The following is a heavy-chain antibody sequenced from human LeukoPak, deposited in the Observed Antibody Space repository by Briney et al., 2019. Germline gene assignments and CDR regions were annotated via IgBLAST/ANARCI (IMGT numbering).Heavy chain of an antibody. V-gene: IGHV3-30*03. CDR1: GFTFSSYG. CDR3: ARDRVRIVGATIDY. CDR2: ISYDGSNK. Sequence: PGGSLRLSCAASGFTFSSYGMHWVRQAPGKGLEWVAVISYDGSNKYYADSVKGRFTISRDNSKNTLYLQMNSLRAEDTAVYYCARDRVRIVGATIDYWGQGTLVTVSS. D-gene: IGHD1-26*01. J-gene: IGHJ4*02.